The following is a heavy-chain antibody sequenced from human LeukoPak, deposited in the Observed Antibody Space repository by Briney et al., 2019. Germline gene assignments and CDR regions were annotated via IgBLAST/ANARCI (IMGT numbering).Heavy chain of an antibody. Sequence: PSETLSLTCTVSGGSISSYYWSWIRQPAGKGLEWIGRIYTSGSTNYNPSLKSRVTMSVDTSKNQFSLKLSSVTAADTAVYYCARGRYSVGATYYYYYYMDVWGKGTTVTVSS. CDR1: GGSISSYY. CDR2: IYTSGST. D-gene: IGHD1-26*01. J-gene: IGHJ6*03. V-gene: IGHV4-4*07. CDR3: ARGRYSVGATYYYYYYMDV.